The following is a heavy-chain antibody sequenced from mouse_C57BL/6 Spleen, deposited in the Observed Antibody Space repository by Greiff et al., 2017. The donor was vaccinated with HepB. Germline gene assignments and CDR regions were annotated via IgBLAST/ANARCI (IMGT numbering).Heavy chain of an antibody. CDR2: IRNKANGYTT. D-gene: IGHD1-1*01. CDR3: ARVNYYGSSYFDY. CDR1: GFTFTDYY. V-gene: IGHV7-3*01. J-gene: IGHJ2*01. Sequence: DVQLVESGGGLVQPGGSLSLSCAASGFTFTDYYMSWVRQPPGKALEWLGFIRNKANGYTTEYSASVKGRFTISRDNSQSILYLQMNALRAEDSATYYCARVNYYGSSYFDYWGQGTTLTVSS.